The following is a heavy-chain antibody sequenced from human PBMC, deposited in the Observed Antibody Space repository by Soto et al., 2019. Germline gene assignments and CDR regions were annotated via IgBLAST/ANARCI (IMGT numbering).Heavy chain of an antibody. J-gene: IGHJ4*02. CDR3: ARREIQGPIDY. CDR1: GYSISSSNW. D-gene: IGHD1-26*01. CDR2: IYYSGTT. Sequence: QVQLQESGPGLVKPSDTLSLTCAVSGYSISSSNWWGWIRQPPGKGLEWIGYIYYSGTTYYNPSLHRLVTTTAATPKNQFPLKLTSVTAVDTAVYCCARREIQGPIDYWGQGTLVTVSS. V-gene: IGHV4-28*01.